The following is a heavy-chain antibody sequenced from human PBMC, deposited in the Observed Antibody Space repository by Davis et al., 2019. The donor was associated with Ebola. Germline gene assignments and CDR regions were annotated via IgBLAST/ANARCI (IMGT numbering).Heavy chain of an antibody. D-gene: IGHD3-3*01. V-gene: IGHV1-3*01. J-gene: IGHJ4*02. CDR1: GYTFTNYG. CDR3: ARPPTIFGVGLDY. Sequence: AASVKVSCKASGYTFTNYGINWVRQTPGQRLEWMGWINAGNGNTKYSQKFQGRVTITRDTSASTAYMELSSLRSEDTAVYYCARPPTIFGVGLDYWGQGTLVTVSS. CDR2: INAGNGNT.